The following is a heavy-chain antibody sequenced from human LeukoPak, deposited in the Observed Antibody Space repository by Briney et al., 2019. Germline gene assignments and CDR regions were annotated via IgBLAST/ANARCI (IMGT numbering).Heavy chain of an antibody. D-gene: IGHD3-3*01. Sequence: GGSLRLSCAASGFTFSTYAMSWVRQAPGKGLEWVSSISGSGGSTYYAGSVRGRFTVSRDNSKNTLYLQMNSLRAEDTAVYYCASLYYDFWSGYYGTNWFDPWDQGTLVTVSA. J-gene: IGHJ5*02. CDR1: GFTFSTYA. CDR2: ISGSGGST. CDR3: ASLYYDFWSGYYGTNWFDP. V-gene: IGHV3-23*01.